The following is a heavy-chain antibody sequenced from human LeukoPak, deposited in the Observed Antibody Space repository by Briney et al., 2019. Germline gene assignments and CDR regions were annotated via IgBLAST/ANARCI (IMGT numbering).Heavy chain of an antibody. V-gene: IGHV3-23*01. CDR3: AKTQGYYDC. CDR2: IGVGGTT. J-gene: IGHJ4*02. Sequence: GGSLRLSCAASGFTFSSYGMNWVRQAPGKGLEWVSGIGVGGTTYYADSVKGRFTISRDTSKNTLYLQLNSLRAEDTAVYYCAKTQGYYDCWGQGTLVTVSS. D-gene: IGHD3-22*01. CDR1: GFTFSSYG.